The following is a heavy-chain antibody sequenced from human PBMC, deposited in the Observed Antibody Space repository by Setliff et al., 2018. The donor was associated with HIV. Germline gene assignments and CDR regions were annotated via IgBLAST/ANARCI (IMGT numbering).Heavy chain of an antibody. CDR3: ADPPSGF. Sequence: GESLRLSCAASGFTFSKYWMSWVRQAPGKGLEWVASVNPDGSEASSVGSMKGRFTVSRDNAKNSLSLQMNSLRVEDTAIYYCADPPSGFWGQGTLVTVSS. CDR2: VNPDGSEA. V-gene: IGHV3-7*01. CDR1: GFTFSKYW. J-gene: IGHJ4*02. D-gene: IGHD3-10*01.